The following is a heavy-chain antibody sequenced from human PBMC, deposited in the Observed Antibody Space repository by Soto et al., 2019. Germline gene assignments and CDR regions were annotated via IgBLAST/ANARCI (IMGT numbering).Heavy chain of an antibody. V-gene: IGHV3-21*01. CDR3: ARGGFWDTTGTPREYYFDY. CDR2: ISSSSSYI. Sequence: EVQLVESGGGLVKPGGSLRLSCAASGFTFSSYSMKWVRQAPGKGLEWVSSISSSSSYIYYADSVKGRFTISRDNAKNSLYLQIKSLRAEDTSVYDCARGGFWDTTGTPREYYFDYRGQGTLVTVSS. J-gene: IGHJ4*02. CDR1: GFTFSSYS. D-gene: IGHD1-1*01.